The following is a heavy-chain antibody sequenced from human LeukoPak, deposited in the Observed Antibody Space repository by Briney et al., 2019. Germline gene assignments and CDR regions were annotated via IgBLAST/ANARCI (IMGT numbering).Heavy chain of an antibody. V-gene: IGHV3-30*19. CDR3: ARDESSGRFDP. CDR2: ISYDGSNK. CDR1: GFVISAYG. D-gene: IGHD6-19*01. J-gene: IGHJ5*02. Sequence: GGSLRLSCAASGFVISAYGMDWVRQAPGKGLEWVAVISYDGSNKYYADSVKGRFTISRDNSKNTLYLQMNSLRAEDTAVYYCARDESSGRFDPWGQGTLVTVSS.